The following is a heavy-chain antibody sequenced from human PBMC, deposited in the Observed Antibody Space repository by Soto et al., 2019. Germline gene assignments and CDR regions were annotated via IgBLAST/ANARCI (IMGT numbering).Heavy chain of an antibody. Sequence: EVQLVESGGGLVQPGGSLRLSCAASGFTVSSNYMSWVRQAPGKGLEWVSVIYSGGHTYYADSVKGRFTISRDNSENTLYLQMNSLRAEDTAVYYCAREGVAAAALFCMDVWGQGTTVTVSS. D-gene: IGHD6-13*01. CDR3: AREGVAAAALFCMDV. V-gene: IGHV3-66*01. CDR2: IYSGGHT. J-gene: IGHJ6*02. CDR1: GFTVSSNY.